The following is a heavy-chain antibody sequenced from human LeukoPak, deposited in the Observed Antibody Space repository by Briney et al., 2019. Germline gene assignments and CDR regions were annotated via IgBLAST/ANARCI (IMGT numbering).Heavy chain of an antibody. D-gene: IGHD6-13*01. CDR1: DGSISDY. Sequence: SETLSLTCTVSDGSISDYWSWIRQPPGKGLDWIGYMYSGGTTNYSPSLKSRVTISEDMSKNQFSLKLTSVTAADTAVYYCARHSGHSSTNDAFDIWGQGTMVIVSS. CDR2: MYSGGTT. V-gene: IGHV4-59*01. J-gene: IGHJ3*02. CDR3: ARHSGHSSTNDAFDI.